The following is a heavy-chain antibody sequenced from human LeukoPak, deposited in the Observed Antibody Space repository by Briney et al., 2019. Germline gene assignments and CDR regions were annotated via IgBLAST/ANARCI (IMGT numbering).Heavy chain of an antibody. CDR3: AKDWGYGSGTYFTG. V-gene: IGHV3-30-3*01. J-gene: IGHJ4*02. CDR1: GFTFSSYS. CDR2: ILFDGSNK. D-gene: IGHD3-10*01. Sequence: GGSLRLSCLASGFTFSSYSMHWVRQAPGKGLEWVAVILFDGSNKYYTDSVKGRFTISRDSSKNTLFLQMNTLSAEDTGVYYCAKDWGYGSGTYFTGWGQGTLVTVSS.